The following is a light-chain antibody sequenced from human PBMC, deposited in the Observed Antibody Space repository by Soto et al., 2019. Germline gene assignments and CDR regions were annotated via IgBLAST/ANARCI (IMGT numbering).Light chain of an antibody. V-gene: IGLV2-14*01. CDR2: EVS. CDR3: CSYTSISTSEV. CDR1: SSDIGDYTH. J-gene: IGLJ2*01. Sequence: QSALTQPASVSGSPGQSITISCTGTSSDIGDYTHVSWYQQHPGKAPKLIIYEVSDRPSGVSNRFSGSKSGNTASLTISGLQTEDEADYYCCSYTSISTSEVFGGGTKLTVL.